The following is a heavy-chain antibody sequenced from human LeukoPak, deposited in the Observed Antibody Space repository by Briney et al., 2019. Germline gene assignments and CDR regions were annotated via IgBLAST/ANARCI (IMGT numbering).Heavy chain of an antibody. CDR1: GFTLSNSG. CDR3: ARVLSGSLDY. Sequence: GGSLRLSCAASGFTLSNSGMHWVRQAPGQGLEWVSVIFNDGITYYADSVKGRFTISRDNSENTLFLHMDSLRAADTAVYFCARVLSGSLDYWGQGTLVTVSS. CDR2: IFNDGIT. D-gene: IGHD1-26*01. J-gene: IGHJ4*02. V-gene: IGHV3-53*01.